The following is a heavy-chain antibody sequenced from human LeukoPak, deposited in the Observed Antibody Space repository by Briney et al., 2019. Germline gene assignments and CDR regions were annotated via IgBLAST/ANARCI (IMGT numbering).Heavy chain of an antibody. D-gene: IGHD1-26*01. CDR3: AHFKGGSFDF. Sequence: SETLSLTCTVSGGSISSSSYYWGWIRQPPGKGLEWIGSIYYSGSTYYNPSLKSRVTISVDTSKNQFSLKLTSVTAADTAVYYCAHFKGGSFDFWGQGTMVTVSS. CDR1: GGSISSSSYY. CDR2: IYYSGST. V-gene: IGHV4-39*01. J-gene: IGHJ3*01.